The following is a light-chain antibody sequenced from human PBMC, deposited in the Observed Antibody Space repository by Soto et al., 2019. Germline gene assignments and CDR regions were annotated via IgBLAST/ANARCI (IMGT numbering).Light chain of an antibody. CDR2: AAS. J-gene: IGKJ5*01. Sequence: DIQMTQSPSSLSASVGYRVTITCRASQSISSYLNWYQQKPGKAPKLLIYAASSLQSGVPSRFSGSGSGTDFALTISSLQAEDSATYYCQQCYTDPTFGQGTRLEIK. CDR3: QQCYTDPT. CDR1: QSISSY. V-gene: IGKV1-39*01.